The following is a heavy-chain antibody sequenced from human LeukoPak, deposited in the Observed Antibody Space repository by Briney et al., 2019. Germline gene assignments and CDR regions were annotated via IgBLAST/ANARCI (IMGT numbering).Heavy chain of an antibody. J-gene: IGHJ4*02. V-gene: IGHV4-59*01. CDR2: IYYSGST. D-gene: IGHD3-10*01. CDR3: ARGKEVITMLRGLKPGYYFDY. Sequence: SETLSLTCTVSGGSISSNYWSWIRQPPGKGLEWIGYIYYSGSTKYKSSLKSRVTISVDTSKNQFSLKLSSVTAADTAVYYCARGKEVITMLRGLKPGYYFDYWGQGTLVTVSS. CDR1: GGSISSNY.